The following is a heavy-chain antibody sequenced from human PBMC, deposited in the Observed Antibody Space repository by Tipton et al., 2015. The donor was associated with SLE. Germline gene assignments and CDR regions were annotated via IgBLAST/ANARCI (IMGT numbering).Heavy chain of an antibody. J-gene: IGHJ4*02. CDR1: GFTVSSNY. Sequence: GSLRLSCAASGFTVSSNYMSWVRQAPGKGLEWVSVIYSGGSTYYADSVKGRFTISRDNSKNTLYLQMNSLRAEDTAVYYCARDWGLLPGGSYFDYWVQGTLVTVSS. CDR3: ARDWGLLPGGSYFDY. CDR2: IYSGGST. V-gene: IGHV3-66*02. D-gene: IGHD3-22*01.